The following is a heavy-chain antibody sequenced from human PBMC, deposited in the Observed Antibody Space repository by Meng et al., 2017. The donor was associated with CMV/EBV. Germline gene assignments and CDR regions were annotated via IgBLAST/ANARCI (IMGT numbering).Heavy chain of an antibody. Sequence: QVQLVQSGAEVKKPGASVNVSCTASGYTFTSYGISWVRQAPGQGLEWMGWISAYNGNTNYAQKLQGRVTMTTDTSTSTAYMELRSLRSDDTAVYYCARSNLAYYYDSSGYGPFDYWGQGTLVTVSS. CDR1: GYTFTSYG. D-gene: IGHD3-22*01. CDR3: ARSNLAYYYDSSGYGPFDY. CDR2: ISAYNGNT. V-gene: IGHV1-18*01. J-gene: IGHJ4*02.